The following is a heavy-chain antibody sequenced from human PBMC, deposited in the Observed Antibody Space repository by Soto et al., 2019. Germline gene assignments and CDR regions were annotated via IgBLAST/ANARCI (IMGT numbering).Heavy chain of an antibody. D-gene: IGHD1-20*01. CDR1: GGSFSGYY. V-gene: IGHV4-34*01. J-gene: IGHJ3*02. CDR3: ERGPPLNWNDGIAFDI. CDR2: INHSGST. Sequence: QVQLQQWGAGLLKPSETLSLTCAVYGGSFSGYYWSWIRQPPGKGLEWIGEINHSGSTNYNPSLKSRVTISVDTSKNQFSLKLSSVTAADTAVYYCERGPPLNWNDGIAFDIWGQGTMVTVSS.